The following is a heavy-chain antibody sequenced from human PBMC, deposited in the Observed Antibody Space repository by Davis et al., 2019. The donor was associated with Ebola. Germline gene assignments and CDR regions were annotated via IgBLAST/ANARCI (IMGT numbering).Heavy chain of an antibody. Sequence: PGGSLRLSCVASGFTLSHYGMHWVRQAPGKGLEWVAVISFDGNSKYYQDSVKGRFTISRDNSKNTVFLQMNSLRPEDTAVYYCAKDVRREAAALQYWAQGTLVTVSS. CDR2: ISFDGNSK. CDR1: GFTLSHYG. D-gene: IGHD6-25*01. V-gene: IGHV3-30*18. J-gene: IGHJ4*02. CDR3: AKDVRREAAALQY.